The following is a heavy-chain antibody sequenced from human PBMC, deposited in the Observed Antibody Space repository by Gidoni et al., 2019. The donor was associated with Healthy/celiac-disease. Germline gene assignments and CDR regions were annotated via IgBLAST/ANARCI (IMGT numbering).Heavy chain of an antibody. V-gene: IGHV5-10-1*03. CDR2: IDPSDSYT. J-gene: IGHJ4*02. CDR1: GYSFTSYW. Sequence: EVQLVQSGAEVQKPGESLRISCKGSGYSFTSYWISWVRQMPGKGLEWMGRIDPSDSYTNYSPSFQGHVTISADKSISTAYLQWSSLKASDTAMYYCARRLSPSIAVADDMGGYWGQGTLVTVSS. D-gene: IGHD6-19*01. CDR3: ARRLSPSIAVADDMGGY.